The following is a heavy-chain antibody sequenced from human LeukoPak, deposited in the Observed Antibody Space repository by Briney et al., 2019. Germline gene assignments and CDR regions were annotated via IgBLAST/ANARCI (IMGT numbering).Heavy chain of an antibody. Sequence: GGSLRLSCAASGFTFSSYGMSWVRQAPGKGLEWVADIKQDGSEKYYVDSVKGRFTISRDNAKNSLYLQMNSLRAEDTAVYYCGRDPNGDYLGAFDFWGPGTMVAVSS. J-gene: IGHJ3*01. CDR3: GRDPNGDYLGAFDF. CDR1: GFTFSSYG. D-gene: IGHD4-17*01. V-gene: IGHV3-7*01. CDR2: IKQDGSEK.